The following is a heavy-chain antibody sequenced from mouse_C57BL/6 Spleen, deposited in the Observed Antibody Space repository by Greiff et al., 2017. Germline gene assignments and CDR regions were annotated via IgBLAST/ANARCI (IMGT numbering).Heavy chain of an antibody. D-gene: IGHD1-1*01. CDR1: GFTFSDYY. CDR3: ARDPYYGSGMDY. CDR2: INYDGSST. J-gene: IGHJ4*01. V-gene: IGHV5-16*01. Sequence: EVMLVESEGGLVQPGSSMKLSCTASGFTFSDYYMAWVRQVPEKGLEWVANINYDGSSTYYLDSLKSRFIISRDNAKNILYLQMSSLKSEDTATYYCARDPYYGSGMDYWGQGTSVTVSS.